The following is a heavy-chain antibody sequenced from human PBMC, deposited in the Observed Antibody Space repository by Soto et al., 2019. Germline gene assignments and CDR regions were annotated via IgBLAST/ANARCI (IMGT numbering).Heavy chain of an antibody. D-gene: IGHD6-19*01. J-gene: IGHJ4*02. CDR3: AREGDSTGYSSGIYFEY. Sequence: EVQLVESGGGLVKPGESLRLSCAASGFTFSISNMAWVRQAPGKGLEWVSAISGSSTYIYYADSVKGRFTISRDNAMNSLFLQMHTLRPEDPALYSCAREGDSTGYSSGIYFEYWGQGNLVTVSS. CDR2: ISGSSTYI. CDR1: GFTFSISN. V-gene: IGHV3-21*01.